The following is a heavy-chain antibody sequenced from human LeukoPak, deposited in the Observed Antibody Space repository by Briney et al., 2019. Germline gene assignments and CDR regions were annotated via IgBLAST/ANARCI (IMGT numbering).Heavy chain of an antibody. J-gene: IGHJ6*03. CDR2: INPNSGGT. Sequence: WGSVKVSCKASGYTFTGYYMHWVRQAPGQGLEWMGWINPNSGGTNYAQKFQGRVTMTRDTSISTAYMELSRLRSDDTAVYYCARSALNGDLYYYYMDVWGKGTTVTVSS. V-gene: IGHV1-2*02. CDR1: GYTFTGYY. CDR3: ARSALNGDLYYYYMDV. D-gene: IGHD4-17*01.